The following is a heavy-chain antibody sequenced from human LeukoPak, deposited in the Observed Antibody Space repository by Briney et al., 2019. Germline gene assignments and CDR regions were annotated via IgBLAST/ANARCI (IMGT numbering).Heavy chain of an antibody. J-gene: IGHJ4*02. V-gene: IGHV3-48*01. D-gene: IGHD5-12*01. CDR2: ISSSSDTL. CDR3: ARGGAYSDYGFSPRD. Sequence: PGGSLRLSCAPSGFAFSGYSVNWVRQAPGKGLEWVSYISSSSDTLYYADSVKGRFTISRDNAKNSLYLQMNSLRAEDTAVYYCARGGAYSDYGFSPRDWGQGTLVSVSS. CDR1: GFAFSGYS.